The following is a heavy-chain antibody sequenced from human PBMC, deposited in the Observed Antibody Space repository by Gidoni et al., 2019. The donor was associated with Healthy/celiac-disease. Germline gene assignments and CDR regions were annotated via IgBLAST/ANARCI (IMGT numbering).Heavy chain of an antibody. D-gene: IGHD5-12*01. J-gene: IGHJ4*02. V-gene: IGHV3-30*04. Sequence: QVQLVESGGGVVQPGRSLRLSCAASGFTFSSYAMHWVRQAPGKGLEWVAVISYDGSNKYYADSVKGRFTISRDNSKNTLYLQMNSLRAEDTAVYYCARDSNEVGGGYVMYYFDYWGQGTLVTVSS. CDR3: ARDSNEVGGGYVMYYFDY. CDR1: GFTFSSYA. CDR2: ISYDGSNK.